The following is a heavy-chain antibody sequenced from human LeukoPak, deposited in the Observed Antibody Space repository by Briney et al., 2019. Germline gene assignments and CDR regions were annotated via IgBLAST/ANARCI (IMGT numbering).Heavy chain of an antibody. V-gene: IGHV1-69*04. CDR2: IIPILGIA. Sequence: GASVKVSRKASGGTFSSYAISWVRQAPGQGLEWMGRIIPILGIANYAQKFQGRVTITADKSTSTAYMELSSLRSEDTAVYYCARDPTRYYDSSGYRRFDPWGQGTLVTVSS. CDR1: GGTFSSYA. J-gene: IGHJ5*02. D-gene: IGHD3-22*01. CDR3: ARDPTRYYDSSGYRRFDP.